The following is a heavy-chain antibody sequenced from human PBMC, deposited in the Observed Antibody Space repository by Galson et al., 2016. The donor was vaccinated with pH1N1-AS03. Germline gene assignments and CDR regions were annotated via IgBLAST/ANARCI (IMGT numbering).Heavy chain of an antibody. V-gene: IGHV3-7*01. CDR2: ISHDGSDK. CDR3: ASNIKG. CDR1: GFAFSSYW. D-gene: IGHD2/OR15-2a*01. Sequence: SLRLSCAVSGFAFSSYWMNWVRQAPGKGLECVASISHDGSDKYYVDSVRGRFTISRDDAKNSLLLHMDSHRAEDTAVYYCASNIKGWGQGTQVTVSS. J-gene: IGHJ4*02.